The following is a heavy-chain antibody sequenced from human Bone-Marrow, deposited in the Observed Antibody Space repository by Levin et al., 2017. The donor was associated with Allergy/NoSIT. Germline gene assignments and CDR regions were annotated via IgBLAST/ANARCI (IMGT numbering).Heavy chain of an antibody. CDR2: IWYDGSNK. CDR1: GFNYRDHA. D-gene: IGHD6-19*01. J-gene: IGHJ4*02. Sequence: PGESLKISCAASGFNYRDHAMHWVRQAPGKGLEWVAYIWYDGSNKNYADSVKGRFTISRDKSRKTLYLEMNSLRAEDTAVYYCARDSKSGWTHDFWGQGTRVSVSS. CDR3: ARDSKSGWTHDF. V-gene: IGHV3-33*01.